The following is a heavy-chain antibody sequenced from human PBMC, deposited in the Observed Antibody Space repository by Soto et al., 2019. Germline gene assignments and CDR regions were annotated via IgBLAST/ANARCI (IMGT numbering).Heavy chain of an antibody. D-gene: IGHD3-22*01. CDR3: AKWYDSSGYSRGVNYFDY. Sequence: GGSLRLSCAASGFTFSSYAMSWVRQAPGKGLEWVSAISGSGGSTYYADSVKGRFTISRDNSKNTLYLQMNSLRAEDTAVYYCAKWYDSSGYSRGVNYFDYWGQGTLVTVSS. J-gene: IGHJ4*02. CDR2: ISGSGGST. CDR1: GFTFSSYA. V-gene: IGHV3-23*01.